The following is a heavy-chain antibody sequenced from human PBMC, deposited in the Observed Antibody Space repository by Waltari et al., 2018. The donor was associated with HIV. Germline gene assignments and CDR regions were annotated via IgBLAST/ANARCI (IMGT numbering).Heavy chain of an antibody. V-gene: IGHV1-2*02. CDR3: ARHSDGRVFDY. J-gene: IGHJ4*02. CDR1: GYTFTGHY. D-gene: IGHD2-15*01. Sequence: QVQLVQSGAEVKKPGASVKVSCNTSGYTFTGHYMHWVRQAPGQGLEWMGWINPNSGGTNYAQKFQGRVTMTRDTSISTVYMQLSRLRPDDTAVYYCARHSDGRVFDYWGQGTLVTVSS. CDR2: INPNSGGT.